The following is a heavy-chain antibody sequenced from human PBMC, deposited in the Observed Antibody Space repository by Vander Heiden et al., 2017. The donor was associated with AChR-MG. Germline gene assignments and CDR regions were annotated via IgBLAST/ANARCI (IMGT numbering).Heavy chain of an antibody. CDR3: AKAPYNDFWSAYYTL. D-gene: IGHD3-3*01. CDR2: ISGSGGSI. J-gene: IGHJ4*02. CDR1: GFSFSNYA. V-gene: IGHV3-23*01. Sequence: EVQLLASGGGLVQPGGSLRLSCAASGFSFSNYAMIWVRQAPGQGLEWVSGISGSGGSIYSADSMKGRFTISRDNSKNTLHLQMNSLRAEDSAVYYCAKAPYNDFWSAYYTLWGQGTLVTVSS.